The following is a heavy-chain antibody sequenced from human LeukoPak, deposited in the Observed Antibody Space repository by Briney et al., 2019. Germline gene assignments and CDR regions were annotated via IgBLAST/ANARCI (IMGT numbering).Heavy chain of an antibody. CDR2: ISGSGGST. D-gene: IGHD6-13*01. V-gene: IGHV3-23*01. CDR3: AKDSSSWYYYCMDV. CDR1: GFTFSSYA. Sequence: GGSLRLSCAASGFTFSSYAMSWVRQAPGKGLEWVSAISGSGGSTYYADSVKGRFTISRDNSKNTLYLQMNSLRAEDTAVYYCAKDSSSWYYYCMDVRGQGTTVTVSS. J-gene: IGHJ6*02.